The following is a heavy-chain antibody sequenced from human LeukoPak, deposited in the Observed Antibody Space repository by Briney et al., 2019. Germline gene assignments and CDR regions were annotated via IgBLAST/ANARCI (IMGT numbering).Heavy chain of an antibody. J-gene: IGHJ4*02. V-gene: IGHV3-7*01. CDR2: IKEDGSEI. CDR3: ARSSRELGGYAPWELMPPFDY. D-gene: IGHD1-7*01. Sequence: PGGSLRLSCAASGFTFTTYWMSWVRQAPEKGLEWVANIKEDGSEIHYVDSVKGRFTISRDNAENSLYLQMDSLRAEDTAVYYCARSSRELGGYAPWELMPPFDYWGQGTLVTVSS. CDR1: GFTFTTYW.